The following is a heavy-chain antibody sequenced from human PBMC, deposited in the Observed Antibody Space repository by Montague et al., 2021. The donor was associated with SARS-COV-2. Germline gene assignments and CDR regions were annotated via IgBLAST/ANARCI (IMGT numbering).Heavy chain of an antibody. J-gene: IGHJ4*02. Sequence: SETLSLTCTVSDGSISSYNRSWTRQPPGKGLEWIWYSYKSGSTNYNPTLKSQGTVSVDTSKNQLSLKLSSVTAAATAVYYCARHALNEYGRAWAFGFDYWGQGTLVTVSS. D-gene: IGHD1-1*01. CDR3: ARHALNEYGRAWAFGFDY. CDR1: DGSISSYN. CDR2: SYKSGST. V-gene: IGHV4-59*08.